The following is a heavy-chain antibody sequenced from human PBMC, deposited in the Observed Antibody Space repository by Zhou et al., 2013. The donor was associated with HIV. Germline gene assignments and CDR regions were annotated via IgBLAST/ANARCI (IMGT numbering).Heavy chain of an antibody. CDR3: ARSKLRKVVTYFDY. J-gene: IGHJ4*02. V-gene: IGHV4-4*09. CDR2: IYTSGST. Sequence: QVQLQESGPGLVKPSETLSLTCTVSGGSISSYYWSWIRQPPGKGLEWIGYIYTSGSTNYNPSLKSRVTISVDTSKNQFSLKLSSVTAADTAVYYCARSKLRKVVTYFDYWGQGTLVTVSS. D-gene: IGHD2-21*02. CDR1: GGSISSYY.